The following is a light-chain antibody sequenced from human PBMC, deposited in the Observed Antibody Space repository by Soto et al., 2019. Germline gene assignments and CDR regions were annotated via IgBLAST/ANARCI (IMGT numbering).Light chain of an antibody. CDR1: QSVSSN. CDR2: DAS. V-gene: IGKV3-11*01. CDR3: QQRSNCPPYT. Sequence: EIVLTQSPATLSLSPGERATLSCRASQSVSSNLAWYQQKPGQAPRLLIYDASNRATGIPARFSGSGSGTDFTLTISSLEPEDFAVYYCQQRSNCPPYTFGQGTKLEIK. J-gene: IGKJ2*01.